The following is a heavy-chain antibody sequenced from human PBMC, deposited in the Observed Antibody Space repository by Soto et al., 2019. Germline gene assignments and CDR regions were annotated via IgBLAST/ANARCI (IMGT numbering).Heavy chain of an antibody. D-gene: IGHD3-22*01. CDR3: ARDSKKYDSSGPYTGGFFDY. Sequence: ASETLSLTCTVSGGSISSGGYYWSWVRQHPGKGLEWIGYIYYSGSTYYNPSLKSRVTISVDTSKNQFSLKLSSVTAADTAVYYCARDSKKYDSSGPYTGGFFDYWGQGTLVTVSS. CDR2: IYYSGST. V-gene: IGHV4-31*03. J-gene: IGHJ4*02. CDR1: GGSISSGGYY.